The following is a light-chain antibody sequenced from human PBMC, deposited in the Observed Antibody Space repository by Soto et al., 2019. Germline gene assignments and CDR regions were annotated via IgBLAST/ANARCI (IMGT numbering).Light chain of an antibody. CDR3: QKYNSAAPWT. CDR1: QAISNY. CDR2: AAS. Sequence: DIQMTQSPSSLSASVGDRVTITCRATQAISNYLDWYQQKPGKVPNLLIYAASTLQSGVSTRFSGSGSGTDFDLTISSLQPEDVASYVCQKYNSAAPWTFDQGTKVEI. V-gene: IGKV1-27*01. J-gene: IGKJ1*01.